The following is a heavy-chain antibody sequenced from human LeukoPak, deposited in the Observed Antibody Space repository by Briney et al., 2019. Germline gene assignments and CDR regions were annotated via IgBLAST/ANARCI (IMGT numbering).Heavy chain of an antibody. CDR2: ISWNSGSI. CDR3: AKDMRDDILTGYYSGAFDI. D-gene: IGHD3-9*01. CDR1: GFTFDDYA. J-gene: IGHJ3*02. Sequence: GGSLRLSCAASGFTFDDYAMHWVRQAPGKGLEWVSGISWNSGSIGYADSVKGRFTISRDNAKNSLYLQMNSLRAEDTALYYCAKDMRDDILTGYYSGAFDIWAKGQWSPSLQ. V-gene: IGHV3-9*01.